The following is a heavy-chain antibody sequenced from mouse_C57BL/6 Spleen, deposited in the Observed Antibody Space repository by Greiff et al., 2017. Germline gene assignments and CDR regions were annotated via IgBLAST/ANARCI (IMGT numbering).Heavy chain of an antibody. Sequence: EVQRVESGPELVKPSASVKISCKASGYSFTDYNMNWVKQSNGKSLEWIGVINPNYGTTSYNQKFKGKATLTVDQSSSTAYMQLNSLTSEDSAVYYCARLYYGSSYGYFDVWGTGTTVTVSS. CDR1: GYSFTDYN. CDR3: ARLYYGSSYGYFDV. J-gene: IGHJ1*03. CDR2: INPNYGTT. V-gene: IGHV1-39*01. D-gene: IGHD1-1*01.